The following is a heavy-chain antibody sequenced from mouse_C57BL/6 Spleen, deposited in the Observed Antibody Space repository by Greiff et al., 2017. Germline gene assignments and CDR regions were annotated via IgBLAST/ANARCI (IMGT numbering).Heavy chain of an antibody. Sequence: QVQLQQPGAELVRPGSSVKLSCKASGYTFTSYWMDWVKQRPGQGLEWIGNIYPSDSETHYNEKFKDKATLTVDKSSSTTYMQLSSLTSEDSAVYDCAGGTTCCYFDVWGTGTTVTVSS. CDR1: GYTFTSYW. CDR2: IYPSDSET. J-gene: IGHJ1*03. CDR3: AGGTTCCYFDV. V-gene: IGHV1-61*01.